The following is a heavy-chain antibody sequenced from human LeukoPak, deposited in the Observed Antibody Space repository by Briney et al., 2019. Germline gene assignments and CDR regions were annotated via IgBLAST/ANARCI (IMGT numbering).Heavy chain of an antibody. CDR1: GYTFTGYY. D-gene: IGHD6-19*01. J-gene: IGHJ4*02. CDR2: INPNSGGT. V-gene: IGHV1-2*06. CDR3: ARAGVAGTFYFVY. Sequence: ASVKVSCKASGYTFTGYYMHWVRQAPGQGLEWMGRINPNSGGTNYAQKFQGRVTMTRDTSISTAYMELSRLRSDDTAVYYCARAGVAGTFYFVYWGQGTLVTVSS.